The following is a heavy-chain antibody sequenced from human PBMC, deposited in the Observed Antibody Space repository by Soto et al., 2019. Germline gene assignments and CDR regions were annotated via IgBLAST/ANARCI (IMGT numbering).Heavy chain of an antibody. CDR3: ARGVPGYSYGGFDY. J-gene: IGHJ4*02. CDR1: GGSFSGYY. V-gene: IGHV4-34*01. D-gene: IGHD5-18*01. CDR2: INHSGST. Sequence: QVQLQQWGAGLLKPSETLSLTCAVYGGSFSGYYWSWIRQPPGKGLEWIGEINHSGSTNYNPSLKSRVTISVDTSTNQFSLKLSSVTAADTAVYYCARGVPGYSYGGFDYWGQGTLVTVSS.